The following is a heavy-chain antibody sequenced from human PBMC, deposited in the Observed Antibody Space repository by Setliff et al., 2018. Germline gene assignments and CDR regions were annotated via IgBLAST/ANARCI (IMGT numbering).Heavy chain of an antibody. J-gene: IGHJ4*02. D-gene: IGHD6-19*01. Sequence: GGSLRLSCAASGFTFSTSSMSWVRQAPGKGLEWVSAISGDSEYIYYSDSVKGRFTITRANSKNTLYLQMNNLGVEDTARSYCVNHNPARRSPAGTALDSWGQGTLVTVSS. V-gene: IGHV3-23*01. CDR3: VNHNPARRSPAGTALDS. CDR2: ISGDSEYI. CDR1: GFTFSTSS.